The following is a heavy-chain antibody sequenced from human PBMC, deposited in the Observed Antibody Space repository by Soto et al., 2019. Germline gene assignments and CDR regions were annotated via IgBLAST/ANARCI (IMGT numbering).Heavy chain of an antibody. J-gene: IGHJ6*02. Sequence: QVQLVESGGGVVQPGRSLRLSCAASGFTFSSYGMHWVRQAPGKGLEWVAVIWYDGSNKYYADSVKGRFTISRDNSKNTLYLQMNSLRAEDTAVYYCARDVVTTYGIDVWGQGTTVTVSS. D-gene: IGHD3-22*01. CDR3: ARDVVTTYGIDV. CDR2: IWYDGSNK. V-gene: IGHV3-33*01. CDR1: GFTFSSYG.